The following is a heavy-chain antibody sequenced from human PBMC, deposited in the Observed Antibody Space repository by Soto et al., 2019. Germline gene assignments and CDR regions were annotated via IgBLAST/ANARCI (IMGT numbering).Heavy chain of an antibody. CDR1: GFTFSSYA. D-gene: IGHD6-13*01. V-gene: IGHV3-23*01. CDR3: AKDLLVSSWGPLDY. Sequence: GGSLRLSCAASGFTFSSYAMSWVRQAPGKGLEWVSAISGSGGSTYYADSVKGRFTISRDNSKNTLYLQMNSLRAEDTAVYYCAKDLLVSSWGPLDYWGQGTLVTVSS. J-gene: IGHJ4*02. CDR2: ISGSGGST.